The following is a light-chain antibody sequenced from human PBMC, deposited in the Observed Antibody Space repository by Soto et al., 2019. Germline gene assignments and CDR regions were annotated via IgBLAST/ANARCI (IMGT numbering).Light chain of an antibody. CDR3: QQRINWPLT. V-gene: IGKV3-11*01. CDR2: DAS. J-gene: IGKJ4*01. Sequence: EIVLTQSPVTLSLSPGERATLSCRASQSVTTFLAWYQQKPGQAPRLLIYDASKRATGIPARFSGSGSGTDFTLTISSLEPEDVAVYYCQQRINWPLTFGGGTKVEIK. CDR1: QSVTTF.